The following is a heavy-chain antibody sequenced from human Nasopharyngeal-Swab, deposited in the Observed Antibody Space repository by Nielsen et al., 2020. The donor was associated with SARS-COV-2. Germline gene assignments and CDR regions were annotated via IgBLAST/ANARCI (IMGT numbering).Heavy chain of an antibody. D-gene: IGHD6-13*01. CDR2: IYYSGTT. CDR3: ARVGAAAAYHFDY. Sequence: SETLSLTCTVSGGSVSSSVYYWGWIRQPPGKGLEWIGSIYYSGTTYYRPSLKGRVTISVDTSKNQFSLKLSSVTAADTAVYYCARVGAAAAYHFDYWGQGTLVTVSS. V-gene: IGHV4-39*07. CDR1: GGSVSSSVYY. J-gene: IGHJ4*02.